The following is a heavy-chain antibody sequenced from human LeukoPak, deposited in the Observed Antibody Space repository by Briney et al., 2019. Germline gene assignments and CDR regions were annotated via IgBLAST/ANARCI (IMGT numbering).Heavy chain of an antibody. CDR2: IYYSGST. V-gene: IGHV4-59*01. Sequence: PSETLSLTCTVAGGFISSYYWSWIRRPPGKGLEWIGYIYYSGSTNYNPSLKSRVTISVDTSKNQFSLKLSSVTAADTAVYYCARIYDFWSGFDYWGQGTLVTVSS. CDR3: ARIYDFWSGFDY. D-gene: IGHD3-3*01. J-gene: IGHJ4*02. CDR1: GGFISSYY.